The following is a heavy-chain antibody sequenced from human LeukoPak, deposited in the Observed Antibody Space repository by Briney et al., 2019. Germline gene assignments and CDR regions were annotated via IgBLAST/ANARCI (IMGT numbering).Heavy chain of an antibody. CDR3: ARDVSGSYFTGHAFDI. Sequence: SETLSLTCAVYGGSFSGYYWSWIRQPPGKGLEWIGEINHSGSTNYNPSLKSRVTISVDTSKNQFSLQLTSVTPEDTAVYYCARDVSGSYFTGHAFDIWGQGTMVTVSS. CDR1: GGSFSGYY. D-gene: IGHD1-26*01. CDR2: INHSGST. V-gene: IGHV4-34*01. J-gene: IGHJ3*02.